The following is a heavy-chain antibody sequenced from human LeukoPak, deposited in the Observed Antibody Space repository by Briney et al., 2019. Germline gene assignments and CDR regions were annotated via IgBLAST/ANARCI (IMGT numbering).Heavy chain of an antibody. Sequence: SETLSLTCTVSGGSISGYYWSWIRQPPGKGLEWIGYIYYSGSTNYNPSLKSRVTISVDTSKNQFSLKLSSVTAADTAVYYCARDNNYGDYGAGHFDYWGQGTLVTVSS. CDR3: ARDNNYGDYGAGHFDY. CDR1: GGSISGYY. CDR2: IYYSGST. V-gene: IGHV4-59*01. D-gene: IGHD4-17*01. J-gene: IGHJ4*02.